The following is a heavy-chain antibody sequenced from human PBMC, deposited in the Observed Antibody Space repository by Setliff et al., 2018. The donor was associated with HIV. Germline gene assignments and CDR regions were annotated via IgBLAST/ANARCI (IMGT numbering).Heavy chain of an antibody. J-gene: IGHJ5*01. D-gene: IGHD2-15*01. CDR3: ARGFEGFCSGGSCHWFDS. CDR2: IDHRGRT. CDR1: GGSFSDYY. V-gene: IGHV4-34*01. Sequence: SETLSLTCAVYGGSFSDYYWNWIRQTPGKGLEWLGEIDHRGRTNYNPSLKNRVTISRDTSKNQFSLRLSSTTVTDTAVYYCARGFEGFCSGGSCHWFDSWGQGTLVTVSS.